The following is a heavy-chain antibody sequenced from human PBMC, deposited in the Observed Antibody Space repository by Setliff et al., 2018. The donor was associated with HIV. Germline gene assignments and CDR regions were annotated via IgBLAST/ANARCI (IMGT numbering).Heavy chain of an antibody. J-gene: IGHJ4*02. CDR3: ASTGYSSGWSFDY. V-gene: IGHV4-39*07. CDR1: GGSISSSSYY. CDR2: IYYSGST. Sequence: PSETQSLTCTVSGGSISSSSYYWGWIRQPPGKGLEWIGSIYYSGSTYYNPSLKSRVTISVDTSKNQFSLKLSSVTAADTAVYYCASTGYSSGWSFDYWGQGTLVTVSS. D-gene: IGHD6-19*01.